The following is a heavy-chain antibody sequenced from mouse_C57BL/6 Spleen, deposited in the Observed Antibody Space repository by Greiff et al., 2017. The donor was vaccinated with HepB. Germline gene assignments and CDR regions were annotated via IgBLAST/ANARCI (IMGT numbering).Heavy chain of an antibody. CDR2: IHPNSGST. J-gene: IGHJ2*01. V-gene: IGHV1-64*01. D-gene: IGHD3-1*01. Sequence: VQLQQPGAELVKPGASVKLSCKASGYTFTSYWMHWVKQRPGQGLEWIGMIHPNSGSTNYNEKFKSKATLTVDKSSSTAYMQLSSLTSDDSAVYYCARRALYYFDYWGQGTTLTVSS. CDR1: GYTFTSYW. CDR3: ARRALYYFDY.